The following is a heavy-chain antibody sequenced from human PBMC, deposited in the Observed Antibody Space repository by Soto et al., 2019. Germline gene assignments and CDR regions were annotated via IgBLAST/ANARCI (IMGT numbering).Heavy chain of an antibody. CDR2: ISAYNGNT. CDR3: ARDLDPLHEAIFGVVINHVYYYYMDV. CDR1: GYTFTSYG. J-gene: IGHJ6*03. Sequence: ASVKVSCKASGYTFTSYGISWVRQAPGQGLEWMGWISAYNGNTNYAQKLQGRVTMTTDTSTSTAYMELRSLRSDDTAVYYCARDLDPLHEAIFGVVINHVYYYYMDVWGKGTTVTVSS. V-gene: IGHV1-18*01. D-gene: IGHD3-3*01.